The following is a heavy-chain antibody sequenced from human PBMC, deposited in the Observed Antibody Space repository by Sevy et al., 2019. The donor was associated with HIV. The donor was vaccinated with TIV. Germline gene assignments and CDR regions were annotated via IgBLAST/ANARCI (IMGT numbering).Heavy chain of an antibody. D-gene: IGHD3-22*01. Sequence: GGSLRLSCVATGFTFSNYAMHWVRQAPGKGLEWVAIIWSDGAYQYHGDSVKGRFTISRDNSKNTLYLQMNNVRVEDTAVYYCARGGYYYDNAAYYAPDSWGQGTLVTVSS. J-gene: IGHJ4*02. CDR2: IWSDGAYQ. CDR1: GFTFSNYA. V-gene: IGHV3-33*01. CDR3: ARGGYYYDNAAYYAPDS.